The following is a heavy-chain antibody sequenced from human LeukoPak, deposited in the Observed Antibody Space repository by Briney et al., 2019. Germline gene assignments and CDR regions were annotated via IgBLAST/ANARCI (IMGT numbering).Heavy chain of an antibody. D-gene: IGHD1-26*01. CDR1: GYTFTGYY. V-gene: IGHV1-2*02. Sequence: ASVKVSCKASGYTFTGYYMHWVRQAPGQGLEWMGWINPNSGGTNYAQKFQGRVTMTRDTSINTAYMELSRLRSDDTAVYYRARDWRNSGSQSYWGQGTLVTVSS. J-gene: IGHJ4*02. CDR2: INPNSGGT. CDR3: ARDWRNSGSQSY.